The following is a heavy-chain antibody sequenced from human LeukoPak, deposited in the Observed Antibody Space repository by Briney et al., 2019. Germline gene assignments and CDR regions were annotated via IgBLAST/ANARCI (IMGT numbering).Heavy chain of an antibody. D-gene: IGHD6-6*01. CDR1: GFTFSSYE. V-gene: IGHV3-48*03. Sequence: NPGGSLRLSCAASGFTFSSYEMNWVRQAPGKGLEWVSYISSSGSTIYYADSVKGRFTISRDNARNSLYLQMNSLRADDTAVYYCARGEWSSSPFDYWGQGTLVTVSS. CDR2: ISSSGSTI. J-gene: IGHJ4*02. CDR3: ARGEWSSSPFDY.